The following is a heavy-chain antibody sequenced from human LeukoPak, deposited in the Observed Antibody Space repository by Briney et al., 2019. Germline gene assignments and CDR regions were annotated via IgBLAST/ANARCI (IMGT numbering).Heavy chain of an antibody. CDR1: GGSFSGYY. J-gene: IGHJ5*02. D-gene: IGHD5-18*01. Sequence: SETLSLTCAVYGGSFSGYYWSWIRQPPGKGLEWIGEINHSGSTNYNPSLKSRVTISVDTSKNQFSLKLSSVTAADTAVYYCASTKSYTAMVTTWGQGTLVTVSS. V-gene: IGHV4-34*01. CDR3: ASTKSYTAMVTT. CDR2: INHSGST.